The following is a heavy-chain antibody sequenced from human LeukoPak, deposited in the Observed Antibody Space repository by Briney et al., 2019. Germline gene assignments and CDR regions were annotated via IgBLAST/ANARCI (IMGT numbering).Heavy chain of an antibody. CDR1: GFTFSDYY. CDR3: VRDALIVVVGAFDI. V-gene: IGHV3-11*01. Sequence: GGSLRLSCAAFGFTFSDYYMSWMREVPGKGLEWGSYISSSSRGSTIYYADSVKGRFTISRDNAKNSLYLQMNSPRAEDTAVYYCVRDALIVVVGAFDIWGQGPMVTVSS. D-gene: IGHD3-22*01. J-gene: IGHJ3*02. CDR2: ISSSSRGSTI.